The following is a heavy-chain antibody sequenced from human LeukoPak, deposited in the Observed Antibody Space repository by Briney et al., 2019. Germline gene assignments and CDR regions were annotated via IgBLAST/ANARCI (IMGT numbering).Heavy chain of an antibody. CDR1: GGTFSSYA. J-gene: IGHJ4*02. CDR3: ARDLGIAAAGT. V-gene: IGHV1-69*05. CDR2: IIPISGTA. Sequence: GASVKVSCKASGGTFSSYAISWVRQAPGQGLEWMGRIIPISGTANYAQKFQGRVTITTDESTSTAYMELSSLRSEDTAVYYCARDLGIAAAGTWGQGTLVTVSS. D-gene: IGHD6-13*01.